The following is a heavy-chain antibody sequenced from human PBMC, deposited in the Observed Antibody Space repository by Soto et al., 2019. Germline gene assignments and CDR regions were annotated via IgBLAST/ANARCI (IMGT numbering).Heavy chain of an antibody. V-gene: IGHV3-30*18. CDR3: AKDPGGGVTLDGDY. Sequence: QVQLVESGGGVVQPGRSLRLSCAASGFTFSSYGMHWVRQAPGKGLEWVAVISYDGSNKYYADSVKGRFTISRDNSKNTLYLEMNGLRAEDTAVYYWAKDPGGGVTLDGDYWGQGTLVTVSS. CDR2: ISYDGSNK. D-gene: IGHD2-21*02. CDR1: GFTFSSYG. J-gene: IGHJ4*02.